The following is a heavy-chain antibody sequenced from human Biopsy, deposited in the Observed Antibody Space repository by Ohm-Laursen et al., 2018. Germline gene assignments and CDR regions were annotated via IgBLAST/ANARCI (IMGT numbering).Heavy chain of an antibody. CDR1: GGTSSNFA. CDR2: IIPLIGLT. Sequence: SVTVSCNASGGTSSNFAINWVRQAPGHGLECMGRIIPLIGLTNYAQKFQGRVTITADKFTNTVYMELSSLRSDDTAVYFCARDCNGDNCGVDFWGQGTLVTVS. J-gene: IGHJ4*02. D-gene: IGHD2-15*01. CDR3: ARDCNGDNCGVDF. V-gene: IGHV1-69*04.